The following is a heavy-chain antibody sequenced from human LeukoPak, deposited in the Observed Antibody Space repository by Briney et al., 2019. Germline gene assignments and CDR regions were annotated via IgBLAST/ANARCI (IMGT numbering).Heavy chain of an antibody. CDR3: ATLGLTVTTYPDY. CDR1: GFTFSSYA. CDR2: ISGSGGST. Sequence: PGGSLRLSCAASGFTFSSYAMSWVRQAPGKGLEWVSAISGSGGSTYYADSVKGRFTISRDNSKNTLYLQMSSLRAEDTAVYYCATLGLTVTTYPDYWGQGTLVTVSS. V-gene: IGHV3-23*01. J-gene: IGHJ4*02. D-gene: IGHD4-17*01.